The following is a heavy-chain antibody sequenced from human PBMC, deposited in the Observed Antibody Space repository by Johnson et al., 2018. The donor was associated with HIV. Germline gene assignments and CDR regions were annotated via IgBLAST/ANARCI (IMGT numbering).Heavy chain of an antibody. CDR1: GFTFSDDY. J-gene: IGHJ3*02. V-gene: IGHV3-30*18. CDR3: AKDFWPVGARGAFDI. CDR2: ISSDGSGK. D-gene: IGHD1-26*01. Sequence: QVQLVESGGGLVKPGGSLRLSCAASGFTFSDDYMSWVRQAPGKGLEWVALISSDGSGKYYADSVKGRFTISRDNSKNTLYLQMNSLRAEDTAVYYCAKDFWPVGARGAFDIWGQGTMVTVSS.